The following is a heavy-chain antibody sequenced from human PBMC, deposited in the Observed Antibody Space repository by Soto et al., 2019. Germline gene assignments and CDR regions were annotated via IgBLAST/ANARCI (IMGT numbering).Heavy chain of an antibody. D-gene: IGHD2-2*01. Sequence: GGSLRLSCAASGFTFSSYGMHWVRQAPGKGLEWVAVIWYDGSNKYYADSVKGRFTISRDNSKNTLYLQMNSLRAEDTAVYYCARDLWDQSNIVLVPAAMAEWLRLYDYYYYGMDVWGQGTTVTVSS. V-gene: IGHV3-33*01. CDR2: IWYDGSNK. J-gene: IGHJ6*02. CDR3: ARDLWDQSNIVLVPAAMAEWLRLYDYYYYGMDV. CDR1: GFTFSSYG.